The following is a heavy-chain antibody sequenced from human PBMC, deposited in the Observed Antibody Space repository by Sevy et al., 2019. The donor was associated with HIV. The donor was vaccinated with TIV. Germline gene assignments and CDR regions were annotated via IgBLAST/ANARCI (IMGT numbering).Heavy chain of an antibody. Sequence: ASVKVSCKASGYTFTGYYMHWVRQAPGQGLEWMGWINPDSGDPKYAQKFQGRITLTRDTSISTAYMELSTLKSDDTAVYYCASPGGYRYGSLLDYWGQGTLVTVSS. CDR1: GYTFTGYY. D-gene: IGHD5-18*01. V-gene: IGHV1-2*02. CDR2: INPDSGDP. J-gene: IGHJ4*02. CDR3: ASPGGYRYGSLLDY.